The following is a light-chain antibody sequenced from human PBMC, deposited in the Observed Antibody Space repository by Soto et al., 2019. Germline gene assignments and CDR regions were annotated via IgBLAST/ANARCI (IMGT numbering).Light chain of an antibody. CDR2: DVS. Sequence: ALTQPPSASGSPGQSVTISCTGTSSDVGGYNYVSWYQHHPGKAPKLMIYDVSKRPSGVPDRFSGSKSGNTASLTVSGLQAEDEADYYCSSYAGSNNYVFGTGTKVT. J-gene: IGLJ1*01. CDR1: SSDVGGYNY. CDR3: SSYAGSNNYV. V-gene: IGLV2-8*01.